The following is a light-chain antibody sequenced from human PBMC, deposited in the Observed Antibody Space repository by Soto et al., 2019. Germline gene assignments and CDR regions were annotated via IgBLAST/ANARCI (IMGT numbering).Light chain of an antibody. CDR3: QQYKAYSYT. J-gene: IGKJ2*01. CDR2: KAS. CDR1: QSINIW. V-gene: IGKV1-5*03. Sequence: DIQMTQSPSTLSASVGDRVTITCRASQSINIWLAWYQQKPGKAPKLLIYKASSLEGGVPSRFSGSGSGTEFTLTISSLQPDDFATYYCQQYKAYSYTFGQGTKVDIK.